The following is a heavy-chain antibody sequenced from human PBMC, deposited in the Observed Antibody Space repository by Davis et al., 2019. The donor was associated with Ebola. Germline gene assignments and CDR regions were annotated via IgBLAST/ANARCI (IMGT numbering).Heavy chain of an antibody. CDR1: GFSFTTYT. CDR3: GRGPPGLIAY. V-gene: IGHV3-21*01. CDR2: IGTRSVYI. D-gene: IGHD3-16*02. J-gene: IGHJ4*02. Sequence: GESLKISCAASGFSFTTYTMKWVRQAPGKGLEWVSSIGTRSVYIYYADSVKGRFTIPRDNAKNTLYLQMNSLRAEDTAVYYCGRGPPGLIAYWGQGTLVTVSS.